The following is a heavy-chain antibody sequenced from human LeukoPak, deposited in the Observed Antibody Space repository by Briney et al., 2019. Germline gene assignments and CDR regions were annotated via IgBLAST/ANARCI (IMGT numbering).Heavy chain of an antibody. CDR1: GGSFSGYY. CDR2: IYYSGST. Sequence: SETLSLTCAVYGGSFSGYYWSWIRQPPGKGLEWIGYIYYSGSTNYNPSLKSRVTISVDTSKNQFSLKLSSVTAADTAVYYCARDLRRDGYNYEDAFDIWGQGTMVTVSS. J-gene: IGHJ3*02. CDR3: ARDLRRDGYNYEDAFDI. D-gene: IGHD5-24*01. V-gene: IGHV4-59*01.